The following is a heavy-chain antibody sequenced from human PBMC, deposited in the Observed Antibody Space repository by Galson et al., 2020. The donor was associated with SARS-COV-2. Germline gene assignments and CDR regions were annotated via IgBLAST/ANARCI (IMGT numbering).Heavy chain of an antibody. J-gene: IGHJ6*03. Sequence: ASVTVSCPASGYTFTSNGTSWVRQAPGQGLEWMGWITAYTGNTNYAQKLQGRVTMTTDTSTSTAYMELRSLRSDDPAVYYCARVSTEGDIGVFSGMDVWGKGTTVTVSS. CDR1: GYTFTSNG. D-gene: IGHD2-2*01. CDR3: ARVSTEGDIGVFSGMDV. V-gene: IGHV1-18*01. CDR2: ITAYTGNT.